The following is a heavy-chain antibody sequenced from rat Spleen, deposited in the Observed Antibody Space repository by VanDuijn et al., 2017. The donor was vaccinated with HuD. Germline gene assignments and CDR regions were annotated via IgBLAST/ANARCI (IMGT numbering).Heavy chain of an antibody. Sequence: EVQLVESGGGQVQPGRSLKLSCAASGFTFNNYWLSWVRQTPGKGLDWVASITKDGGSTYYRDSVKGRFTISRDNAKSSLYLQMDSLRSEDTATYYCTTGDYGYTRLFVYWGQGTLVTVSS. CDR2: ITKDGGST. CDR3: TTGDYGYTRLFVY. V-gene: IGHV5-31*01. J-gene: IGHJ3*01. D-gene: IGHD1-9*01. CDR1: GFTFNNYW.